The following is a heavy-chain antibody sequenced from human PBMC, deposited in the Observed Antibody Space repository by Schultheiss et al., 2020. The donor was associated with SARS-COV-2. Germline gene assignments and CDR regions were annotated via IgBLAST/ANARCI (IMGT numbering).Heavy chain of an antibody. J-gene: IGHJ4*02. D-gene: IGHD3-16*01. V-gene: IGHV3-11*06. CDR3: ARVTIYDYVLSV. CDR1: GFTFSDYY. CDR2: ISSSSSYI. Sequence: GESLKISCAASGFTFSDYYMSWIRQAPGKGLEWVSSISSSSSYIYYADSVKGRFTISRDNAKNSLYLQMNSLRAEDTAVYYCARVTIYDYVLSVWGQGTLVTVSS.